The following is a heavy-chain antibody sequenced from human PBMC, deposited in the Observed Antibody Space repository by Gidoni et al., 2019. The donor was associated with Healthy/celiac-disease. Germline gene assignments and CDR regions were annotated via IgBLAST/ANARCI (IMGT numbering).Heavy chain of an antibody. CDR2: ISGSGGST. CDR3: AKDHDFGGAYYYGMDV. CDR1: GFTFSSYS. J-gene: IGHJ6*02. D-gene: IGHD3-10*01. Sequence: EVQLLESGGGLVQPGGSLRLACAAPGFTFSSYSMGWVRQAPGKGLGWVSAISGSGGSTYYADSVKGRFTISRDNSKNTLYLQMNSLRAEDTAVYYCAKDHDFGGAYYYGMDVWGQGTTVTVSS. V-gene: IGHV3-23*01.